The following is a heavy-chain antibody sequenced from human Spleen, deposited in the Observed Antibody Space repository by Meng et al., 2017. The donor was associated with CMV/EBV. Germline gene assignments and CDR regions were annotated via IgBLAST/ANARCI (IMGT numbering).Heavy chain of an antibody. D-gene: IGHD1-26*01. CDR2: ISGSGGST. CDR1: GFTFSSYG. Sequence: GGSLRLSCAASGFTFSSYGMHWVRQAPGKGLEWVSAISGSGGSTYYADSVKGRFTISRDNSKNTLYLQMNSLRAEDTAVYYCSSGRATEYYYYGMDVWGQGTTVTVSS. CDR3: SSGRATEYYYYGMDV. V-gene: IGHV3-23*01. J-gene: IGHJ6*02.